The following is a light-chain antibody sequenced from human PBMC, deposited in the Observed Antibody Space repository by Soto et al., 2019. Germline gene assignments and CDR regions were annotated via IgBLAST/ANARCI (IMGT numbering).Light chain of an antibody. Sequence: QSALTQHPSASGSPGQSVTISCTGTSSDVGAYNYVSWYQFHAGKAPKLIVYEVSKRPSDVPDRFSASKSGNTASLTVSGLQTEDEADYYCSSYAGSNNYVFGIGTKLTVL. CDR3: SSYAGSNNYV. J-gene: IGLJ1*01. V-gene: IGLV2-8*01. CDR2: EVS. CDR1: SSDVGAYNY.